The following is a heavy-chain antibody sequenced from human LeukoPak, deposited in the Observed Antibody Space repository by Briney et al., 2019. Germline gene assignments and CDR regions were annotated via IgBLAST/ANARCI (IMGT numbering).Heavy chain of an antibody. CDR1: GFTFSSYG. CDR2: ISYDGSNK. CDR3: AKDRYCSSTSCYSFDY. V-gene: IGHV3-30*18. J-gene: IGHJ4*02. Sequence: GGSLRLSCAASGFTFSSYGMHWVRQAPGKGLEWVAVISYDGSNKYYADFVKGRFTISRDNSKNTLYLQMNSLRAEDTAVYYCAKDRYCSSTSCYSFDYWGQGTLVTVSS. D-gene: IGHD2-2*01.